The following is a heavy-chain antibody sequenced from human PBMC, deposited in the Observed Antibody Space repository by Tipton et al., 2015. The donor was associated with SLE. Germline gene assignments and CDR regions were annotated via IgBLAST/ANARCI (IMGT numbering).Heavy chain of an antibody. CDR3: AKIIFAVTSLSAFDL. CDR1: GFTFDDYA. J-gene: IGHJ3*01. V-gene: IGHV3-23*01. D-gene: IGHD4-17*01. Sequence: SLRLSCAASGFTFDDYAMHWVRQAPGKGLEWVSGISNGGDSAYYSDLVKGRFTVSRDNSKNTLYLQMNSVRPEDTAIYYCAKIIFAVTSLSAFDLWGQGTKVTVSS. CDR2: ISNGGDSA.